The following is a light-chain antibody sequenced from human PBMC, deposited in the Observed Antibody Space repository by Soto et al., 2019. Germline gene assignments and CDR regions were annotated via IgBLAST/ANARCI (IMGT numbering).Light chain of an antibody. CDR3: QQRTSWPT. Sequence: IVLTQSPGTLSLSPGETATLSCRASESLSPHSIAWYQQKPGQAPRLLIYGPSGRATGIPDRIRGSGSGTDFTLTISSLEPEDFAVYYCQQRTSWPTFGGGTKVEIK. CDR2: GPS. J-gene: IGKJ4*01. V-gene: IGKV3D-20*02. CDR1: ESLSPHS.